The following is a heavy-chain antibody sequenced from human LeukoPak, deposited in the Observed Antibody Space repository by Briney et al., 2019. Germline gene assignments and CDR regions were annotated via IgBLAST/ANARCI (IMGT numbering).Heavy chain of an antibody. V-gene: IGHV3-30-3*01. Sequence: PGRSLGLSCAASGFTFSSYAMHWVRQAPGKGLEWVAVISYDGSNKYYADSVKGRFTISRDNSKNTLYLQMNSLRAEDTAVYYCARELPSWELPAAKLYYYYGMDVWGQGTTVTVSS. CDR2: ISYDGSNK. CDR1: GFTFSSYA. D-gene: IGHD2-2*01. CDR3: ARELPSWELPAAKLYYYYGMDV. J-gene: IGHJ6*02.